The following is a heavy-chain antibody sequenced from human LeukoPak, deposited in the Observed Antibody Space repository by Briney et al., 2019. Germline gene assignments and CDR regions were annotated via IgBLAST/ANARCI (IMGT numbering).Heavy chain of an antibody. CDR3: ARDPARFLEWPGHWLDP. D-gene: IGHD3-3*01. J-gene: IGHJ5*02. V-gene: IGHV3-33*01. CDR2: ASYDGSNK. Sequence: GGSLTLSCAVSGFTFSDYGMLWVRQVPDKGLECVAVASYDGSNKYYSDSMKGLFTITRDNSRNTLYLQINSLRVEDTAIYNCARDPARFLEWPGHWLDPWGQGTLVTVSS. CDR1: GFTFSDYG.